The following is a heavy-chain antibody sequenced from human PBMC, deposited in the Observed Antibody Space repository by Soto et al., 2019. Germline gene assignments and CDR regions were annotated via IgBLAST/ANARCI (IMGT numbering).Heavy chain of an antibody. V-gene: IGHV3-30*03. J-gene: IGHJ6*02. D-gene: IGHD3-16*01. CDR1: GFTFSSYG. Sequence: PGGSLRLSCASSGFTFSSYGMHLVLHAPGKGLEWVAVISYDGSNKYYADSVKGRFTISRDNSKNTLSLQMNSLRAEDTAVYYSATEDYGKCWYYYSVMDVGGRRRTATVCS. CDR3: ATEDYGKCWYYYSVMDV. CDR2: ISYDGSNK.